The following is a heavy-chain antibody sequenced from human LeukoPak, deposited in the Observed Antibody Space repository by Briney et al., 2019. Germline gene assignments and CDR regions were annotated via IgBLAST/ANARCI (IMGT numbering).Heavy chain of an antibody. CDR2: IYHSGST. J-gene: IGHJ3*02. D-gene: IGHD1-7*01. V-gene: IGHV4-31*03. Sequence: SETLSLTCTVSGDSISSGGYYWSWIRQHPGKGLEWIGYIYHSGSTYYNPSLKSRVTISVDRSKNQFSLKLSSVTAADTAVYYCARGDAIDWNYVRAQAFDIWGQGTMVTVSS. CDR1: GDSISSGGYY. CDR3: ARGDAIDWNYVRAQAFDI.